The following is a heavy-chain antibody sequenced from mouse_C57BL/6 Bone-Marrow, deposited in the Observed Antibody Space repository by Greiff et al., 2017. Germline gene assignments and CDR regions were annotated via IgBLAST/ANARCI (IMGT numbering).Heavy chain of an antibody. CDR2: IDPEDGET. V-gene: IGHV14-2*01. CDR1: GFNIKDYY. D-gene: IGHD2-5*01. J-gene: IGHJ4*01. CDR3: ARRRGNWAYSKRRDAMDY. Sequence: EVQLQQSGAELVKPGASVKLSCTASGFNIKDYYMHWVKQRTEQGLEWIGRIDPEDGETKYAPKFQGKATITADTSSNTAYLQLSSLTSEDTAVYYCARRRGNWAYSKRRDAMDYWGQGTSVTVSS.